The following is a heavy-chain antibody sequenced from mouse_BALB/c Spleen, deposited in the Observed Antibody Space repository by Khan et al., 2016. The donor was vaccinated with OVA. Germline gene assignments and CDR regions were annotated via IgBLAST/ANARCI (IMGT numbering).Heavy chain of an antibody. Sequence: QVQLQQPGAELVRPGVSVKISCKGSGYSFTDFAMHWVKQSHAKSLEWIGVISTYYGDANYNQKFRGKATMTVDKSSSTAYMELAGLTSEDSAICDSARGSGNSRFAYWGKGTMVTVSA. J-gene: IGHJ3*01. CDR2: ISTYYGDA. D-gene: IGHD1-3*01. V-gene: IGHV1S137*01. CDR1: GYSFTDFA. CDR3: ARGSGNSRFAY.